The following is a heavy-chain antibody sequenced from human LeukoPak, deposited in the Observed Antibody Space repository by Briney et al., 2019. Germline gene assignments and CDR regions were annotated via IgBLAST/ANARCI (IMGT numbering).Heavy chain of an antibody. CDR2: INPSGGST. V-gene: IGHV1-46*01. CDR1: GYTFTSYY. CDR3: ARDASYYYDSSGCLDY. J-gene: IGHJ4*02. D-gene: IGHD3-22*01. Sequence: ASVKVSCKASGYTFTSYYMHWVRQAPGQGLEWMGIINPSGGSTSYAQKLQGRVTMTRDTSTSTVYMELSSLRSEDTAVYYCARDASYYYDSSGCLDYWGQGTLVTVSS.